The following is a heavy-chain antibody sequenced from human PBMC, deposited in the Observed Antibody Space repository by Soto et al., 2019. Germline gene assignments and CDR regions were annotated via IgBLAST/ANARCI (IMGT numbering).Heavy chain of an antibody. CDR1: GGSFSGYY. V-gene: IGHV4-34*01. Sequence: SETLSLTCAVYGGSFSGYYWSWIRQPPGKGLEWIGEINHSGSTNYNPSLKSRVTISVDTSKNQFSLKLSSVTAADTAVYYCARARRLGYCSSTSCYFSNWFDPWGQGTLVTVS. CDR2: INHSGST. D-gene: IGHD2-2*01. CDR3: ARARRLGYCSSTSCYFSNWFDP. J-gene: IGHJ5*02.